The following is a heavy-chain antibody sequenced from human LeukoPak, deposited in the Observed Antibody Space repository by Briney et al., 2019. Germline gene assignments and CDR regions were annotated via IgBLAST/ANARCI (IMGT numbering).Heavy chain of an antibody. CDR3: ARDISGSDGY. CDR1: GFTVSSNY. D-gene: IGHD3-10*01. J-gene: IGHJ4*02. V-gene: IGHV3-53*01. CDR2: IYSGGST. Sequence: TGGSLRLSCAASGFTVSSNYMSWVRQARGKGLEWVSVIYSGGSTYYADSVKGRFTISRDNSKNTLYLQMNSLRAEDTAVYYCARDISGSDGYWGQGTLVTVSS.